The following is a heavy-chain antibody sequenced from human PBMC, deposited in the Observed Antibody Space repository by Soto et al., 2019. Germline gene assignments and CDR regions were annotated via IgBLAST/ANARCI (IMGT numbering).Heavy chain of an antibody. CDR3: ARENGYYDSSGYGTDFDK. V-gene: IGHV3-21*01. Sequence: EVRLVESGGCLVKPGGSLRLSCVASGFTFSTYSMNWVRQAPGKGLEWVSSISSASSHIYYADSVKGRFTISRDNSENSLFLQMNTLRAEDTAVYYCARENGYYDSSGYGTDFDKWGQGTLVTVSS. CDR1: GFTFSTYS. D-gene: IGHD3-22*01. J-gene: IGHJ4*02. CDR2: ISSASSHI.